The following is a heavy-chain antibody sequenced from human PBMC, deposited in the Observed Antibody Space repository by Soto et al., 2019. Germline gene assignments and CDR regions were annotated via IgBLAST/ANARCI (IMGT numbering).Heavy chain of an antibody. D-gene: IGHD2-15*01. V-gene: IGHV2-5*02. Sequence: QITLKESGPTLVKPTQTLTLTCTFSGFSLSTSGVGVGWIRQPPGKALEWLALIYWDDDKRYSPSLKSRLTITKDTSKNRVVLTITNMDPVDTATYYCALQRYCSGGSCYGVPEYFQHWGQGTLVTVSS. CDR1: GFSLSTSGVG. J-gene: IGHJ1*01. CDR3: ALQRYCSGGSCYGVPEYFQH. CDR2: IYWDDDK.